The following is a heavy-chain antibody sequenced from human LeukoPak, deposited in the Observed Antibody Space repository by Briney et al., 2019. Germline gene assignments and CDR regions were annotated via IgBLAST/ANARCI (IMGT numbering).Heavy chain of an antibody. CDR2: INHSGST. Sequence: SETLSLTCAVYGGSFSSYYRSWLRQPPGKGLEWIGEINHSGSTTYNPSLKSRVTMSIDTSKNQFSLKLRSVTAADTAVYYCARGFSHWGQGTLVTVSS. V-gene: IGHV4-34*01. CDR1: GGSFSSYY. J-gene: IGHJ4*02. CDR3: ARGFSH.